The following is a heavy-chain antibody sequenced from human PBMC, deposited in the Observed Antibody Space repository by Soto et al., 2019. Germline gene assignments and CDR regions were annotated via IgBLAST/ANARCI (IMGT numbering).Heavy chain of an antibody. CDR1: DYTFTNYG. CDR2: ISAYNGNT. D-gene: IGHD6-19*01. CDR3: ARSSSGPPPDAFDI. J-gene: IGHJ3*02. Sequence: QVQLVQSGAEVKKPGASVKVSCKASDYTFTNYGISWVRQAPGQGLEWMGWISAYNGNTNYAQKLQGRVTMTTDTSTSTAYMELRSLRSAATSVYYCARSSSGPPPDAFDIWGQGTMVTVSS. V-gene: IGHV1-18*01.